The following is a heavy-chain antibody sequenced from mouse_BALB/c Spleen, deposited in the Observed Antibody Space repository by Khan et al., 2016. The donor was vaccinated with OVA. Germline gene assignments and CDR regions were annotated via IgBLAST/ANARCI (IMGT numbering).Heavy chain of an antibody. Sequence: QVQLQQSGPELVKPGALVKISCKVSGYTFTAYDINWVKQRPGQGLEWIGWIYPGDGSTEDNEKFKGKATLTADTSSNTAYMQLSGLTSEKSAVYFCAREGLRGVAMDYWGQGTSVSVSS. CDR3: AREGLRGVAMDY. CDR1: GYTFTAYD. V-gene: IGHV1S56*01. CDR2: IYPGDGST. D-gene: IGHD2-4*01. J-gene: IGHJ4*01.